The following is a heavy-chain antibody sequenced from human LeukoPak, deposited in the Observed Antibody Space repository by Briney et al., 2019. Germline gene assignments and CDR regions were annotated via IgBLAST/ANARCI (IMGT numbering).Heavy chain of an antibody. CDR1: GFPFSSYA. V-gene: IGHV3-23*01. CDR3: VRSLDY. Sequence: GGSLRLSCAASGFPFSSYAMNWVRQAPGKGLEWVSVIAGSDGFTQYADSVKGRFTISRDNSKNTVYLQMNRLRVEDTALYYCVRSLDYWGQGTLVTVTS. CDR2: IAGSDGFT. J-gene: IGHJ4*02.